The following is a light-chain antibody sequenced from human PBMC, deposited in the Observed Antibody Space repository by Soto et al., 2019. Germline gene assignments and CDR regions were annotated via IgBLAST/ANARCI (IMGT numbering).Light chain of an antibody. Sequence: DIQMTQSPSSLSASVGDRVIISCQASQDISNYLNWYQQKPGKAPKLLISDAYKLEAGVPSRFNGRGSGTEFTVTISSLQPEDIATYYCQQYDSLPLSFGPGTKVDI. J-gene: IGKJ3*01. CDR3: QQYDSLPLS. V-gene: IGKV1-33*01. CDR2: DAY. CDR1: QDISNY.